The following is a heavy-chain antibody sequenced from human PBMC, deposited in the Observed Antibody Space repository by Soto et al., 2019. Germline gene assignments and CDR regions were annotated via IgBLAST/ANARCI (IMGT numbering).Heavy chain of an antibody. V-gene: IGHV4-30-4*01. D-gene: IGHD3-9*01. CDR2: IYYSGST. Sequence: LSLTCTVSGGSISSGDYYWSWIRQPPGKGLEWIGYIYYSGSTYYNPSLKSRVTISVDTSKNQFSLKLSSVTAADTAVYYCASYYDILTGRSWLDPWGQGTLVTVSS. J-gene: IGHJ5*02. CDR1: GGSISSGDYY. CDR3: ASYYDILTGRSWLDP.